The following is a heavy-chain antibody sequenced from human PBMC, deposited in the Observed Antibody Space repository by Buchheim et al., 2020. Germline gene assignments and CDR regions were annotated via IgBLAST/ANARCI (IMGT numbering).Heavy chain of an antibody. J-gene: IGHJ4*02. CDR3: AKGSAGSSSPLDS. Sequence: EVQLLESGGGLVQPGGSLRLSCAASGFTFSTYAMNWVRQAPGKGLEWVSAISGSGGTTSYADSVKGRFTISRDNSKNTLYLQMNGLRDEDTAVYYCAKGSAGSSSPLDSWGQGT. V-gene: IGHV3-23*01. CDR1: GFTFSTYA. D-gene: IGHD6-6*01. CDR2: ISGSGGTT.